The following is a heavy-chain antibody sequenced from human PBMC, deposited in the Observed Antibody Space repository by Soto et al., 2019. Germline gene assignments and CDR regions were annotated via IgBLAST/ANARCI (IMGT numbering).Heavy chain of an antibody. J-gene: IGHJ5*02. CDR1: GYTFTSYA. Sequence: ASVKVSCKASGYTFTSYAMHWVRQAPGQRLEWMGWINAGNGNTKYSRKFQGRVTITADESTSTAYMELSSLRSEDTAVYYCARDRGPSSGYYPYWFDPWGQGTLVTVS. CDR3: ARDRGPSSGYYPYWFDP. CDR2: INAGNGNT. D-gene: IGHD3-22*01. V-gene: IGHV1-3*01.